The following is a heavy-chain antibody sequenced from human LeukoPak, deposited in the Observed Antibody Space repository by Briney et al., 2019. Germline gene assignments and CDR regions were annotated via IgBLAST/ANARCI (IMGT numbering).Heavy chain of an antibody. CDR2: INSDGSST. CDR3: AREEASDWYFDL. V-gene: IGHV3-74*01. CDR1: GFTFSSDW. D-gene: IGHD3-3*01. J-gene: IGHJ2*01. Sequence: GGSLRLSCAASGFTFSSDWMHWVRQAPGKGLVWVSRINSDGSSTTYADSVKGRFTISRDNAKNTLYLQMNSLLAEDTAVYYCAREEASDWYFDLWGRGTLVTVSS.